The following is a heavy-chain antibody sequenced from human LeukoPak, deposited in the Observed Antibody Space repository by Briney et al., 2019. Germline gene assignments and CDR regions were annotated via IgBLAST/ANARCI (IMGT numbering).Heavy chain of an antibody. J-gene: IGHJ4*02. V-gene: IGHV3-23*01. D-gene: IGHD3-22*01. Sequence: GGSLRLSCAASVFTFSSYAMSWVRQAPGKGLEWVSAISGSGGSTYYADSVKGRFTISRDNSKNTLYLQMNSLRAEDTAVYECAKVIDGLITMIVVVGLDYWGQGTLVTVSS. CDR1: VFTFSSYA. CDR3: AKVIDGLITMIVVVGLDY. CDR2: ISGSGGST.